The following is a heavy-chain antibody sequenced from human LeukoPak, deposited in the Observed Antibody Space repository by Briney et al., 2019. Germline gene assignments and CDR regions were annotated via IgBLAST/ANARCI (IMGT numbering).Heavy chain of an antibody. D-gene: IGHD2-15*01. J-gene: IGHJ5*02. CDR2: IRLAESNK. V-gene: IGHV3-33*06. Sequence: SLRLSCAASGFTFSTYLMHWVRQPPGKGPEWVAVIRLAESNKYYTDSVNGRFTISRDNSKSTLHLHTNSQRADDPHVHYFAKDVRGEEAAQDAWGQGSLVTVSS. CDR3: AKDVRGEEAAQDA. CDR1: GFTFSTYL.